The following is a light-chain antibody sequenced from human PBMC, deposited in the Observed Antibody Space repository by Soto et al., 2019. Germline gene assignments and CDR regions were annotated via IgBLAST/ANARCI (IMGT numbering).Light chain of an antibody. CDR2: WAS. Sequence: DIVVTQSPESLAVSLGERATINCRSSQSLLLSSRHENCLAWYQQKPGQPPRLLIYWASTRESGVPDRFSGSGSGTDFALTISSLQAEDVALDYCQQYYSPPWTFGQGTKVEIK. V-gene: IGKV4-1*01. CDR1: QSLLLSSRHENC. J-gene: IGKJ1*01. CDR3: QQYYSPPWT.